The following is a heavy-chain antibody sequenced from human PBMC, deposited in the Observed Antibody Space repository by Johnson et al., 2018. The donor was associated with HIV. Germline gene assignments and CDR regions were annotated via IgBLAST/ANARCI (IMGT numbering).Heavy chain of an antibody. CDR1: GFPFSSYA. V-gene: IGHV3-30-3*01. J-gene: IGHJ3*02. CDR2: ISDDGSNI. D-gene: IGHD2-21*01. Sequence: QVQLVESGGGVVQPGRSLRLSCAASGFPFSSYAMHWVRQAPGKGLEWVAVISDDGSNIYYADSVKGQFTISRDNAKKSLFLQLNRLRAEDTAVYYCARDRGDWDAFDIWGQGTMVTVSS. CDR3: ARDRGDWDAFDI.